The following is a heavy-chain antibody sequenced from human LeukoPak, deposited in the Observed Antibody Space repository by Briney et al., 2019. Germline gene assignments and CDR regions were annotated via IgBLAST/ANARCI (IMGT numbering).Heavy chain of an antibody. D-gene: IGHD6-6*01. J-gene: IGHJ4*02. CDR2: ISAYNGNT. CDR3: ARGSAMAQKQLVRHFDS. CDR1: GYTSTSYG. Sequence: GASVKVSCKASGYTSTSYGISWVRQAPGQGLEWMGWISAYNGNTKYAQKLQDRVTMTTDTSTTTAYMEVRSLTSDDTAVYYCARGSAMAQKQLVRHFDSWGQGTLVIVSS. V-gene: IGHV1-18*01.